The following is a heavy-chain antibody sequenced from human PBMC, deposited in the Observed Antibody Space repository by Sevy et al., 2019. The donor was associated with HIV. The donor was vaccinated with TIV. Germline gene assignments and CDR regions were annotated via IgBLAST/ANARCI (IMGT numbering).Heavy chain of an antibody. CDR1: GASISSYF. D-gene: IGHD3-10*01. Sequence: SETLSLTCSVSGASISSYFWSWIRQPPGKGLEWIGYIYYSGSTNYNPSLKSRVTISGDTSKNQFSLKLSSLTAADTAVYYCASYYYGSGSFDHWGQGTLVTVSS. V-gene: IGHV4-59*01. CDR2: IYYSGST. CDR3: ASYYYGSGSFDH. J-gene: IGHJ4*02.